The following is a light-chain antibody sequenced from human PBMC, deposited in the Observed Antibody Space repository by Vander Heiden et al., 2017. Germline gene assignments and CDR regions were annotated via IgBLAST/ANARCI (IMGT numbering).Light chain of an antibody. CDR1: HSLVYSDGNTY. V-gene: IGKV2-30*01. CDR2: KVS. CDR3: MQGKHWPLT. J-gene: IGKJ4*01. Sequence: DVVMTQSPLSLPVTLGQPASISCRSSHSLVYSDGNTYLTWFQQRPGQSPRRLIYKVSNRDSGVPDRFSGSGSGTDFTLKISRVEAEDVGVYYCMQGKHWPLTFGGGTKVEIK.